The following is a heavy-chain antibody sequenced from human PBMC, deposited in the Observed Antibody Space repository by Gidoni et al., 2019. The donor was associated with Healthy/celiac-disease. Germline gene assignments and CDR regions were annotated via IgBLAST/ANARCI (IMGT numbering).Heavy chain of an antibody. J-gene: IGHJ3*02. CDR3: ASAGGGLRFLEWLEEGAFDI. CDR2: IWYDGSNK. CDR1: GFTFSSYG. V-gene: IGHV3-33*01. D-gene: IGHD3-3*01. Sequence: QVQLVESGGGVVQPGRSLRLSCAASGFTFSSYGMQWVSQAPCKGLEWVAVIWYDGSNKYYADSVKGRFTISRDNSKNTLYLQMDSLRAEDTAVYYCASAGGGLRFLEWLEEGAFDIWGQGTMVTVSS.